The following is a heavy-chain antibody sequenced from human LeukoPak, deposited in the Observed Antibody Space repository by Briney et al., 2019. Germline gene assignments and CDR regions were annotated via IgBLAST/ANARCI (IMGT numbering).Heavy chain of an antibody. V-gene: IGHV1-2*02. CDR2: INPDSGGT. D-gene: IGHD1-26*01. J-gene: IGHJ3*02. Sequence: ASVKVSCKASGYTFTDYYMHWVRQAPGQGLEWMGWINPDSGGTRYSQKFQGRVTMTRDTSINTVYMELSRLRSDDTAVYYCARPHDGGSYSNDAFDIWGQGTMVTISS. CDR1: GYTFTDYY. CDR3: ARPHDGGSYSNDAFDI.